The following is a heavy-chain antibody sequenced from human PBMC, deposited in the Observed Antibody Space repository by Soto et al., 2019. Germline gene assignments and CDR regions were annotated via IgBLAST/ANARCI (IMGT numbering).Heavy chain of an antibody. J-gene: IGHJ4*02. CDR1: GFTFSNYA. CDR3: ARAGRGVPGDLWDY. CDR2: VSGSGSGT. V-gene: IGHV3-23*01. D-gene: IGHD2-21*02. Sequence: LRLSFAGSGFTFSNYAMNWVRQAPGKGLEWVAAVSGSGSGTYRADSVKGRFSVSRDNSKNTLYLQMNSLRAEDTAIYYCARAGRGVPGDLWDYWGQGTLVTVSS.